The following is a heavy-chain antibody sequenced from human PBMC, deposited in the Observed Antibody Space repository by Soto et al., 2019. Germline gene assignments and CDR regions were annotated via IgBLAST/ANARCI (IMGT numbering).Heavy chain of an antibody. D-gene: IGHD3-22*01. V-gene: IGHV1-69*13. CDR1: GGTFSNYG. J-gene: IGHJ3*02. CDR3: ASPYYSESSGYVTTDAFDI. CDR2: IIPIFGTA. Sequence: SVKVSCKASGGTFSNYGFTWVRQAPLQGLEWMGGIIPIFGTANYAQKFQGRVTITADESKTTAYMELSSLRSADTAVYYCASPYYSESSGYVTTDAFDIWGQGTMVTVSS.